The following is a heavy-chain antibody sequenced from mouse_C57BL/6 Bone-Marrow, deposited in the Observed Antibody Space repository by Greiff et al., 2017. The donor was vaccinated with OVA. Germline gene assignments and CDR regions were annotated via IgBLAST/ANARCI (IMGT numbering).Heavy chain of an antibody. CDR2: IDPNSGGT. Sequence: VQLQQPGAELVQPGASVKLSCKASGYTFTSYWMHWVKQRPGRGLEWIGRIDPNSGGTKYNEKFKSKATLTVDKPSSPAYMQLSSLTSEDSAVYYCARLLLPCFAYWGQGTLVTVSA. CDR1: GYTFTSYW. CDR3: ARLLLPCFAY. D-gene: IGHD1-1*01. J-gene: IGHJ3*01. V-gene: IGHV1-72*01.